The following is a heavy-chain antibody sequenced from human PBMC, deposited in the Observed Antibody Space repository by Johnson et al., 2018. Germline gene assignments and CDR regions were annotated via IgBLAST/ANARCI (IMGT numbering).Heavy chain of an antibody. CDR3: ARYAFRWFGDLQGRAFDI. CDR2: IYYSGST. V-gene: IGHV4-59*01. CDR1: GGSISSYY. Sequence: QVQLQESGPGLVKPSETLSLTCTVSGGSISSYYWSWIRQPPGKGLEWIGYIYYSGSTNYNPSLKSRVTISVDTSKNQFSLKLSSVTAADTAVYYCARYAFRWFGDLQGRAFDIWGQGTMVTVSS. D-gene: IGHD3-10*01. J-gene: IGHJ3*02.